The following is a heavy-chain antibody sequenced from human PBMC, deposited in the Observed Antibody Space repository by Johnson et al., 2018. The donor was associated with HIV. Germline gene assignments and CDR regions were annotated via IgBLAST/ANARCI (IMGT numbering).Heavy chain of an antibody. V-gene: IGHV3-20*04. J-gene: IGHJ3*02. Sequence: VQLVESGGGLVQPGGSLRHSCADSGFTFNNYGLSCVRQAPGKGLEWVSGINWNGGGTGYADSVKGRFTISRDNAKNSLYLQMNSLRAEDTAVYYCAKTRLRFLEWYDAFDIWGQGTMVTVSS. D-gene: IGHD3-3*01. CDR3: AKTRLRFLEWYDAFDI. CDR1: GFTFNNYG. CDR2: INWNGGGT.